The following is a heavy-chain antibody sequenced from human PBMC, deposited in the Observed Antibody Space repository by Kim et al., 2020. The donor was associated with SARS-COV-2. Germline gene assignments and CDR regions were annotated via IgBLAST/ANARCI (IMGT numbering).Heavy chain of an antibody. CDR2: IYTSGST. CDR3: ARGLRFLEWPSNYYYYGMDV. V-gene: IGHV4-61*02. D-gene: IGHD3-3*01. J-gene: IGHJ6*02. Sequence: SETLSLTCTVSGGSISSGSYYWSWIRQPAGKGLEWIGRIYTSGSTNYNPSLKSRVTISVDTSKNQFSLKLSSVTAADTAVYYCARGLRFLEWPSNYYYYGMDVWGQGTTVTVSS. CDR1: GGSISSGSYY.